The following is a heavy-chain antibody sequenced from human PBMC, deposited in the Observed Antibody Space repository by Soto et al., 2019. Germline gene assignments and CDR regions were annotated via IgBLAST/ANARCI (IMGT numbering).Heavy chain of an antibody. CDR1: GFTFSTHS. J-gene: IGHJ6*03. CDR2: IHSSSSWE. Sequence: EVQLVESGGGLVQPGGSLKLSCAASGFTFSTHSMNWVRQAPGRGLEWVSYIHSSSSWEVYADSVRGRFTVPRDNAKNSLYLQMSSLRAGDTAVYYWVFDFWLVPTVWGKGTTVTVSS. V-gene: IGHV3-48*01. D-gene: IGHD3-3*01. CDR3: VFDFWLVPTV.